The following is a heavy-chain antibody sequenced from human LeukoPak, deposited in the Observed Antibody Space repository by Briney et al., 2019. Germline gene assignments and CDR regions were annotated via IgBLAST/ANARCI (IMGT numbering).Heavy chain of an antibody. CDR2: IYSGGST. D-gene: IGHD6-19*01. CDR3: ARGHSSGWQNWFDP. V-gene: IGHV3-66*01. Sequence: GGSLRLSCAASEFSVGSNYMTWVRQAPGKGLEWVSLIYSGGSTYYADSVKGRFTISRDNAKNSLYLQMNSLRAEDTAVYYCARGHSSGWQNWFDPWGQGTLVTVSS. CDR1: EFSVGSNY. J-gene: IGHJ5*02.